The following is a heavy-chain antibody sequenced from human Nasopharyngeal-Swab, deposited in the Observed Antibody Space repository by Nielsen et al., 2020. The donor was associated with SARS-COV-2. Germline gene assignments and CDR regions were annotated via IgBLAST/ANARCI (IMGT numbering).Heavy chain of an antibody. CDR3: ARWEGQSFWSGYYPTFYYYYGMDV. CDR1: GFTFSSYA. V-gene: IGHV3-23*01. D-gene: IGHD3-3*01. Sequence: GESLKISCAASGFTFSSYAMSWVRQAPGRGLEWVSGISGNGVNTYYADSVKGRFTISRDNAKNSLYLQMNSLRAEDTAMYYCARWEGQSFWSGYYPTFYYYYGMDVWGQGTTVTVSS. CDR2: ISGNGVNT. J-gene: IGHJ6*02.